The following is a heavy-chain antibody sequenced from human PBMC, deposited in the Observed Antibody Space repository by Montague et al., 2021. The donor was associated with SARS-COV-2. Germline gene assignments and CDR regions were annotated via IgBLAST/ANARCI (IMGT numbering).Heavy chain of an antibody. D-gene: IGHD2-2*01. V-gene: IGHV4-34*01. CDR3: ARAPYRLLFVPRYYGMDA. CDR2: INLSGGT. J-gene: IGHJ6*02. Sequence: SETLSLTCAVYGGSLIGYYWSWIRQPPGAGLEWIAEINLSGGTSNNPSLKSRVTISVDPSKIQFSLKLNSATAADTAVYYCARAPYRLLFVPRYYGMDAWGQGPTVTVSS. CDR1: GGSLIGYY.